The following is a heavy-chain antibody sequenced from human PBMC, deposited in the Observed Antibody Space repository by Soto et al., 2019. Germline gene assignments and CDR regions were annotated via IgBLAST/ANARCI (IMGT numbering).Heavy chain of an antibody. J-gene: IGHJ6*02. V-gene: IGHV4-34*01. D-gene: IGHD4-17*01. CDR2: INHSGST. Sequence: SETLSLTCAVYGGSFSGYYWSWIRQPPGKGLEWIGEINHSGSTNYNPSLKSRVTISVDTSKNQFSLKLSAVTAADTAVYYCARLGPTHYGDYALYDYGMDVWRQGTPVTVS. CDR3: ARLGPTHYGDYALYDYGMDV. CDR1: GGSFSGYY.